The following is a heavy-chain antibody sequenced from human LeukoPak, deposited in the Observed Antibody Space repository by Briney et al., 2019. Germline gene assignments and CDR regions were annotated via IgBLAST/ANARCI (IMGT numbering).Heavy chain of an antibody. CDR2: ISAYNGNT. D-gene: IGHD1-1*01. V-gene: IGHV1-18*01. J-gene: IGHJ6*02. CDR1: GYAFTSYG. CDR3: ARELEPYYYYGMDV. Sequence: ASVKVSCKASGYAFTSYGISWVRQAPGQGLEWMGWISAYNGNTNYAQKLQGRVTMTTDTSTSTAYMELRSLRSDDTAVYYCARELEPYYYYGMDVWGQGTTVTVSS.